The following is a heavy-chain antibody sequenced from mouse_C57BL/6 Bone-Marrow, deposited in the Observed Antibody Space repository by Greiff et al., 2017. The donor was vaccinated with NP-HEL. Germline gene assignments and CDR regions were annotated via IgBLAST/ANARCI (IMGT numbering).Heavy chain of an antibody. D-gene: IGHD2-5*01. CDR3: ARRWSNYFYWYFDV. CDR2: INPSNGGT. Sequence: QVQLKQPGTELVKPGASVKLSCKASGYTFTSYWMHWVKQRPGQGLEWIGNINPSNGGTNYNEKFKSKATLTVDKSSSTAYMQLSSLTSEDSAVYYCARRWSNYFYWYFDVWGTGTTVTVSS. V-gene: IGHV1-53*01. CDR1: GYTFTSYW. J-gene: IGHJ1*03.